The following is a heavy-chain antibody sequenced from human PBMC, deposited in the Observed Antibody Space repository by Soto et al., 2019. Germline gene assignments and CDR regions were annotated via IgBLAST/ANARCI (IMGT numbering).Heavy chain of an antibody. V-gene: IGHV3-33*08. CDR2: IRYDGSDE. Sequence: QVQLVESGGDVVQPGGSLRLSCAASASIFKGHGMHWVRQAPGKGLEWVAIIRYDGSDEHYGDSVEGRFTISRDNSKNMLYLQMNSLRAEDTAVYYCARDGVGATTFFGFLDYWGQGTLVTVSS. CDR3: ARDGVGATTFFGFLDY. J-gene: IGHJ4*02. CDR1: ASIFKGHG. D-gene: IGHD1-26*01.